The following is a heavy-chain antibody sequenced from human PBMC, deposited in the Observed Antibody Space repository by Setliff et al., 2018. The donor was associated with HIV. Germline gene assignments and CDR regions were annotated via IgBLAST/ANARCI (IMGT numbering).Heavy chain of an antibody. V-gene: IGHV4-59*01. CDR3: ARGEACGGGCHYAFEL. CDR2: IYFNGNT. CDR1: GGSLTGYY. Sequence: SETLSLTCTVSGGSLTGYYWSWIRQPPGKGLEWIGYIYFNGNTNLNPSLESRLTMSVDTSKNQFSLKLNSVTAADTAVYYCARGEACGGGCHYAFELWGRGTMVTVSS. D-gene: IGHD2-21*02. J-gene: IGHJ3*01.